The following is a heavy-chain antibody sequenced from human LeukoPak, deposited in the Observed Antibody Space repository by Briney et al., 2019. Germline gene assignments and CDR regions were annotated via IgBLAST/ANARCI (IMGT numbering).Heavy chain of an antibody. CDR2: IYYSGST. V-gene: IGHV4-59*01. D-gene: IGHD4-17*01. Sequence: SETLSLTCTVSGGSISSYYWSWIRQPPGKGLEWIGYIYYSGSTNYNPSLKSRVTISVDTSKNQFSLKLSSVTAADTAVYYCARTANRYGDFDYWAREPWSPSPQ. J-gene: IGHJ4*02. CDR3: ARTANRYGDFDY. CDR1: GGSISSYY.